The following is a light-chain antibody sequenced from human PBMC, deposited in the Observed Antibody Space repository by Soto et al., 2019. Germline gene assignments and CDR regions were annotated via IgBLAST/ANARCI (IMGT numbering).Light chain of an antibody. J-gene: IGKJ1*01. CDR2: GAS. CDR1: QSVSSSY. V-gene: IGKV3-20*01. CDR3: QRYAEWLWT. Sequence: EIVLTQSPGTLSLSPGERASLSCRASQSVSSSYLAWYQQKPGQAPRLLIYGASNRATGIPDRFSGSGSGTDFTLTISRLEPEDFAVYYCQRYAEWLWTFGRGTKLEIK.